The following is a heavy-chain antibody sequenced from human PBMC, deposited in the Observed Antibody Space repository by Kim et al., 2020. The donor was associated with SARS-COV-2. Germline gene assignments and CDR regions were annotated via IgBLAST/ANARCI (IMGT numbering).Heavy chain of an antibody. Sequence: STKYADSVRGRFIISRDDSTNTLFLQMNDPRAEDTAVYYCAKREGSGHFDYWGQGTLVTVSS. V-gene: IGHV3-23*01. CDR2: ST. J-gene: IGHJ4*02. CDR3: AKREGSGHFDY.